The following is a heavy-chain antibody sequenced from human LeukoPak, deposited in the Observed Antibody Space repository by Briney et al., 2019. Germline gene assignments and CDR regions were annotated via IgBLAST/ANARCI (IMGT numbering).Heavy chain of an antibody. Sequence: ASVKVSCKTSGYSFTAYFMHWVRLAPGQGLEWMGWIDPNSGGTNYAQKFQGRVTMTRDTSISTAYMELSMLRSDDTAVYYCARGVVAATFYYYMDVWGKGTTVTVSS. CDR2: IDPNSGGT. J-gene: IGHJ6*03. D-gene: IGHD2-15*01. CDR1: GYSFTAYF. CDR3: ARGVVAATFYYYMDV. V-gene: IGHV1-2*02.